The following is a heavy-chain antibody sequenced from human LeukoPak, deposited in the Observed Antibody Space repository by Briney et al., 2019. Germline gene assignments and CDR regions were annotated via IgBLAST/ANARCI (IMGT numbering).Heavy chain of an antibody. D-gene: IGHD1-14*01. CDR1: DIIVMSNY. CDR3: AIRGGPGSLDAFDI. CDR2: IYNDGSA. Sequence: GALRLSCAASDIIVMSNYMTWVRQAPGKGLECVSVIYNDGSAYYADSVRGRFTISRDTSKNTVYLQMNSLRAEDTAVYYCAIRGGPGSLDAFDIWGQGTMVTVSS. V-gene: IGHV3-53*01. J-gene: IGHJ3*02.